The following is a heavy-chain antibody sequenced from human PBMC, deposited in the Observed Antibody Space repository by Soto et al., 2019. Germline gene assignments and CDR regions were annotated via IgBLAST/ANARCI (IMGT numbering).Heavy chain of an antibody. D-gene: IGHD6-13*01. CDR3: ARDRASSSWHRAHFDY. CDR1: GFTFSSYA. Sequence: QVQLVESGGGVVQPGRSLRLSCAASGFTFSSYAMHWVRQAPGKGLEWVAAISYDGSNKYYADSVKGRFTISRDNSKNTLYLQMNSLIAEDTSVYYCARDRASSSWHRAHFDYWGQGTLVTASS. CDR2: ISYDGSNK. J-gene: IGHJ4*02. V-gene: IGHV3-30-3*01.